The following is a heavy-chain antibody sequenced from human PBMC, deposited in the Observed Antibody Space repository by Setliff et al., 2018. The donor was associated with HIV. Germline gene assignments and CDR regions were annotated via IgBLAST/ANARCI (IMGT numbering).Heavy chain of an antibody. CDR3: ARDRWFGEPDAFDI. J-gene: IGHJ3*02. Sequence: TLSLTCSVSGGSFSSDSYYWGWIRQPAGKGLEWIGRIYTSGSTNYDPSLKSRVTMSVDTSKNQFSLKLSSVTAADTAVYYCARDRWFGEPDAFDIWGQGTMVTVSS. D-gene: IGHD3-10*01. CDR1: GGSFSSDSYY. CDR2: IYTSGST. V-gene: IGHV4-61*02.